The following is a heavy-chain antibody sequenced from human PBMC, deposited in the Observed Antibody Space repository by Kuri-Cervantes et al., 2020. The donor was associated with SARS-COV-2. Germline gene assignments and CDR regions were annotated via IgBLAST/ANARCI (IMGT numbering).Heavy chain of an antibody. CDR2: IYYSGST. CDR3: ARGRGEGYCSGGSCYPGGKYYYYYYGMDV. V-gene: IGHV4-59*12. Sequence: SETLSLTCTVSGGSISSYYWSWIRQPPGKGLEWIGYIYYSGSTNYNPSLKSRVTISVDTSKNQFSLKLSSVTAADTAVYYCARGRGEGYCSGGSCYPGGKYYYYYYGMDVWGQGTTVTVSS. J-gene: IGHJ6*02. CDR1: GGSISSYY. D-gene: IGHD2-15*01.